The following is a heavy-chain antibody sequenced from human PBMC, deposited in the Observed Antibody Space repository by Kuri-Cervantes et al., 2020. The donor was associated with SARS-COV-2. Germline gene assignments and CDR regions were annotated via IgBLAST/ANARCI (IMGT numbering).Heavy chain of an antibody. CDR1: DGSISSSSYY. Sequence: GSLRLSGTVSDGSISSSSYYWGWIRQPPGKGLEWIGSIYYSGSTYYNPSLKSRVTISVDTSKNQFSLKLSSVTAADTAVYYCARRGAVAGTVPFFDYWGQGTLVTVSS. D-gene: IGHD6-19*01. CDR2: IYYSGST. J-gene: IGHJ4*02. V-gene: IGHV4-39*01. CDR3: ARRGAVAGTVPFFDY.